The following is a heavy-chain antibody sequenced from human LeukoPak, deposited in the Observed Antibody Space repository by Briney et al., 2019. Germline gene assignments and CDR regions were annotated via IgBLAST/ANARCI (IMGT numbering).Heavy chain of an antibody. CDR2: ISAYNGNT. V-gene: IGHV1-18*01. CDR3: ARNFTRRDSSDYYPDY. CDR1: GYIFTSYG. D-gene: IGHD3-22*01. J-gene: IGHJ4*02. Sequence: ASVKVSCKASGYIFTSYGISWVRQAPGQGLEWTGWISAYNGNTNYAQKLQGRVTMTTDTSTSTAYMELRSLRSDDTAVYYCARNFTRRDSSDYYPDYWGQGTLVTVSS.